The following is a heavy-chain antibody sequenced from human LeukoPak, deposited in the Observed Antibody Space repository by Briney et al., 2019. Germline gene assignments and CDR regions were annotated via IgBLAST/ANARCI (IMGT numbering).Heavy chain of an antibody. CDR3: ASGYYYDSSGFQSHAFDI. J-gene: IGHJ3*02. CDR1: GFTFNSYS. V-gene: IGHV3-21*01. D-gene: IGHD3-22*01. CDR2: ISSSSSYI. Sequence: GGSLRLSCAASGFTFNSYSMNWVRQAPGKGLEWVSSISSSSSYIHYADSVKGRFTISRDNAKNSLYLQMNSLRAEDTAVYYCASGYYYDSSGFQSHAFDIWGQGTMVTVSS.